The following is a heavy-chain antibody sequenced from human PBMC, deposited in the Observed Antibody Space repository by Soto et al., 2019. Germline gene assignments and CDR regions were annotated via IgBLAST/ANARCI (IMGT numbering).Heavy chain of an antibody. J-gene: IGHJ6*02. CDR2: INSDGSST. CDR1: GFTFSSYG. D-gene: IGHD3-10*01. CDR3: ARDNWEPPGSNGMDV. Sequence: GGSLRLSCAASGFTFSSYGMHWVRQAPGKGLVWVSRINSDGSSTSYADSVKGRFTISRDNAKNTLYLQMDSLRAEDTAVYYCARDNWEPPGSNGMDVWGHGTTVTFSS. V-gene: IGHV3-74*01.